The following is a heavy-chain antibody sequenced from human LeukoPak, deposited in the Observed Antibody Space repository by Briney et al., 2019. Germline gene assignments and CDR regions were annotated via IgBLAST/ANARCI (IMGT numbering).Heavy chain of an antibody. Sequence: ASVKVSCKVSGYTLTELSMHWVRQAPGKGLEWMGGFDPEDGETIYARKFRGRVTMTEDTSTDTAYMELSSLRSEDTAVYYCATRLTVYFDYWGQGTLVTVSS. D-gene: IGHD4-17*01. CDR3: ATRLTVYFDY. CDR1: GYTLTELS. CDR2: FDPEDGET. V-gene: IGHV1-24*01. J-gene: IGHJ4*02.